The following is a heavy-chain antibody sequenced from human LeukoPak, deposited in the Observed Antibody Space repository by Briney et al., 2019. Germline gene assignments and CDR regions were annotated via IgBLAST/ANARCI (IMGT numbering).Heavy chain of an antibody. CDR2: MKPNSGNT. CDR1: GYTFTSYD. V-gene: IGHV1-8*01. D-gene: IGHD2-15*01. CDR3: ATGVAVVASTDS. Sequence: ASVKVTCKASGYTFTSYDINWVRRAPGQGLEWMGWMKPNSGNTGYAQKFQGRVTMTRNTAMSTAYMELSSLRFEDTAVYYCATGVAVVASTDSWGQGTLVTVSS. J-gene: IGHJ5*01.